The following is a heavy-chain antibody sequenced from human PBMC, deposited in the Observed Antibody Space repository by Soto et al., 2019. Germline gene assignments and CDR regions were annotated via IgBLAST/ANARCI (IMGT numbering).Heavy chain of an antibody. Sequence: SVKVDCKAFGGPLISYASIWVRQAPGQGLEWMGGIIPIFGTANYAQKFQGRVTITADESTSTAYMELSSLRSEDTAVYYCASTDRWIKFSYYYYYGMDVWGQGTTVTVSS. CDR3: ASTDRWIKFSYYYYYGMDV. J-gene: IGHJ6*02. CDR2: IIPIFGTA. V-gene: IGHV1-69*01. D-gene: IGHD2-2*03. CDR1: GGPLISYA.